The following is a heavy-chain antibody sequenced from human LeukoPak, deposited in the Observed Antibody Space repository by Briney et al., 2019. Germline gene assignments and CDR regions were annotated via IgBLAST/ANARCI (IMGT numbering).Heavy chain of an antibody. D-gene: IGHD7-27*01. CDR1: EFTFNIFA. Sequence: GGSLRLSCAASEFTFNIFAMSWVSQTPGKGLVWVSRINTDGSSTSYADSVKGRFTISRDNAKNTLYLQMNSLRAEDTAVYYCARDAGSGPNWGQGTLVTVSS. CDR3: ARDAGSGPN. V-gene: IGHV3-74*01. J-gene: IGHJ4*02. CDR2: INTDGSST.